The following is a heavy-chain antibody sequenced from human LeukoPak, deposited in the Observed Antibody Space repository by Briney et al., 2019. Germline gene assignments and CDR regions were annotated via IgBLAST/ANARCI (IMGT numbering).Heavy chain of an antibody. CDR3: AREENGGVYDDGFDI. V-gene: IGHV3-53*01. CDR2: IRSDGNR. Sequence: GGSLRLSCAASGFTVRNKFMYWVRQAPGKGLEWVPVIRSDGNRHYADSVEGRFSISRDDSKNTIYLQMNSLRAEDTAVYYCAREENGGVYDDGFDIWGQGTMVTVSS. CDR1: GFTVRNKF. J-gene: IGHJ3*02. D-gene: IGHD5/OR15-5a*01.